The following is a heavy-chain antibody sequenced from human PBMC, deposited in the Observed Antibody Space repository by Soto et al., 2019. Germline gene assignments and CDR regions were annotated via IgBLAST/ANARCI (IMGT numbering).Heavy chain of an antibody. V-gene: IGHV1-18*04. CDR3: ARSTATTWYWFDP. J-gene: IGHJ5*02. D-gene: IGHD4-17*01. Sequence: QIQLVQSGAEVKKPGASVKVSCNDSGYTLTTYGINWVRQAPGQGPACMGWISAYNGNTNYAQKLQGRVTMTTDTSTNTAYMKLRSLRSDDTAVYYCARSTATTWYWFDPWVQGTLVSVS. CDR2: ISAYNGNT. CDR1: GYTLTTYG.